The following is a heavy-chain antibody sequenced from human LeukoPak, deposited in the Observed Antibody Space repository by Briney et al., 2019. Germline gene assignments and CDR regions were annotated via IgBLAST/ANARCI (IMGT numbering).Heavy chain of an antibody. CDR3: ARDFQGYYYYGMDV. J-gene: IGHJ6*02. Sequence: SVKVSCKASGGTFSSYAISWVRQAPGQGLEWMGGIIPIFGTANYAQKFQGRVTMTRDTSTSTVYMELSSLRSEDTAVYYCARDFQGYYYYGMDVWGQGTTVTVS. V-gene: IGHV1-69*05. CDR2: IIPIFGTA. CDR1: GGTFSSYA.